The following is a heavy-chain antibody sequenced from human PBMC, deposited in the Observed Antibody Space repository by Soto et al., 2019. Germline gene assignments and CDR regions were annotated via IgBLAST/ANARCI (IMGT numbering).Heavy chain of an antibody. V-gene: IGHV3-23*01. CDR3: AKEGRGYSYGSPVYFDY. J-gene: IGHJ4*02. D-gene: IGHD5-18*01. Sequence: PGKGLEWVSAISGSGGSTYYADSVKGRFTISRDNSKNTLYLQMNSLRAEDTAVYYCAKEGRGYSYGSPVYFDYWGQGTLVTVSS. CDR2: ISGSGGST.